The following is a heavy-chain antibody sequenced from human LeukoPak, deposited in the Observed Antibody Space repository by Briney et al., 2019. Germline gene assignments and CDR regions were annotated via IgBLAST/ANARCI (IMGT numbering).Heavy chain of an antibody. Sequence: GGSLRLSSAASGFTFSGSAMHWVRQAPGKGLEWVGRVRSKANGYTTAYGASVKGRFTISRDDLKRTTYVQMKSLKIEDTAVYYCTRLAGGDAFDIWGPGTMVTVSS. CDR1: GFTFSGSA. V-gene: IGHV3-73*01. CDR3: TRLAGGDAFDI. CDR2: VRSKANGYTT. J-gene: IGHJ3*02. D-gene: IGHD2-15*01.